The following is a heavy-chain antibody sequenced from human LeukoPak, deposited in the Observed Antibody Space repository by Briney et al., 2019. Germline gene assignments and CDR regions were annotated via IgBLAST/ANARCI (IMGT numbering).Heavy chain of an antibody. CDR3: ARLASSSEPLYYYYGMDV. CDR1: GYTFTSYD. D-gene: IGHD6-13*01. Sequence: ASVNVSCKASGYTFTSYDINWVRQATGQGLEWMGWMNPNNGNTGYAQKFQGRVTMTRSTSISTAYMELSSLRSEDTAVYYCARLASSSEPLYYYYGMDVWGQGTTVTVSS. J-gene: IGHJ6*02. CDR2: MNPNNGNT. V-gene: IGHV1-8*01.